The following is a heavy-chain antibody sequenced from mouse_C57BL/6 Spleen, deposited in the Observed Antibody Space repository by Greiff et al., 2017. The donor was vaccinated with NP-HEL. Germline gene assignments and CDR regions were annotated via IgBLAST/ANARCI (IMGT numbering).Heavy chain of an antibody. CDR2: ISDGGSYT. J-gene: IGHJ4*01. D-gene: IGHD2-5*01. CDR1: GFTFSSYA. Sequence: DVMLVESGGGLVKPGGSLKLSCAASGFTFSSYAMSWVRQTPEKRLEWVATISDGGSYTYYPDNVKGRFTISRDNAKNNLYLQMSHLKSEDTAMYYCARGDYSNSYAMDYWGQGTSVTVSS. V-gene: IGHV5-4*03. CDR3: ARGDYSNSYAMDY.